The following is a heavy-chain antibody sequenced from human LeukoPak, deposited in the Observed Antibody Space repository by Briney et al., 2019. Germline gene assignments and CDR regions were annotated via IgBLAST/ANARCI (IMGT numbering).Heavy chain of an antibody. D-gene: IGHD6-13*01. CDR3: ARGLRIAAADY. Sequence: PSETLSLTCTVSGGSISSYYWSWIRQPPGKGLEWIGYIYYSGSTNYNPSLKSRVTMSVDTSKNQFSLKLSSVTAADTAVYYCARGLRIAAADYWGQGTLVTVSS. V-gene: IGHV4-59*12. J-gene: IGHJ4*02. CDR2: IYYSGST. CDR1: GGSISSYY.